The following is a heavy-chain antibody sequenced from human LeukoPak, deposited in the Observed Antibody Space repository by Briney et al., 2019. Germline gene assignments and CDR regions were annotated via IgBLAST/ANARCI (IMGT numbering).Heavy chain of an antibody. Sequence: SVKVSCKASGGTFSSYAISWVRQAPGQGLEWMGRIIPIFGIANYAQKFQGRVTITADKSTSTAYMELSSLRSEDTAVYYCARDPPIRGITGTPNVYYGMDVWGQGTTVTVPS. D-gene: IGHD1-7*01. J-gene: IGHJ6*02. CDR3: ARDPPIRGITGTPNVYYGMDV. CDR1: GGTFSSYA. CDR2: IIPIFGIA. V-gene: IGHV1-69*04.